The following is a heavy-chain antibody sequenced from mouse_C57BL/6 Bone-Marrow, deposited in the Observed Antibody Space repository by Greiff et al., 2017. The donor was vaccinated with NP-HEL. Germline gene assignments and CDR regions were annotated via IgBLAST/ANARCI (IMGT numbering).Heavy chain of an antibody. CDR2: ISYDGSN. V-gene: IGHV3-6*01. Sequence: EVKLQESGPGLVKPSQSLSLTCSVTGYSITSGYYWNWIRQFPGNNLEWMGYISYDGSNNYNPSLKNRISITRDTSKNQFFLKLNSVTTEDTATYYCARDSGNYLYYYAMDYWGQGTSVTVSS. D-gene: IGHD2-1*01. CDR1: GYSITSGYY. CDR3: ARDSGNYLYYYAMDY. J-gene: IGHJ4*01.